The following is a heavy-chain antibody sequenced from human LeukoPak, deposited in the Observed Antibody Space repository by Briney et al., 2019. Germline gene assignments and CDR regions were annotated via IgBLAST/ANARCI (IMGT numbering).Heavy chain of an antibody. Sequence: SVKVSCKASGGTFSSYAISWVRQASGQGLEWMGGIIPIFGTANYAQKFQGRVTITADESTSTAYMELSSLRSEDTAVYYCAREGNYCSGGSCYTGRFDYWGQGTLVTVSS. V-gene: IGHV1-69*01. J-gene: IGHJ4*02. CDR1: GGTFSSYA. CDR2: IIPIFGTA. CDR3: AREGNYCSGGSCYTGRFDY. D-gene: IGHD2-15*01.